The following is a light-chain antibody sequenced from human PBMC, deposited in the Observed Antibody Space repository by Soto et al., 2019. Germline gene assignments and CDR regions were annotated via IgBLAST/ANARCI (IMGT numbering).Light chain of an antibody. CDR3: SSYTSSTTVV. V-gene: IGLV2-14*01. CDR1: RSDVGGYNF. CDR2: DVT. Sequence: QSALTQPASVSGSPGQSITLSCTGTRSDVGGYNFVSWYQQHPGKAPKLMIYDVTNRPSGVSSRFSGSKSGNTASLTISGLQAEDEADYYCSSYTSSTTVVFGGGTKLTVL. J-gene: IGLJ2*01.